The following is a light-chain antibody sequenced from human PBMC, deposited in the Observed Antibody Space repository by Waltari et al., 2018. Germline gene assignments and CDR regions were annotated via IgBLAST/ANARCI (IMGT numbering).Light chain of an antibody. V-gene: IGLV2-23*01. Sequence: QSGLTQPASVSGSPGQSIIISCTETSSGVGTYHRDAWYQQHPGKAPKVIIYEGNQRTAEVSKRCSDAKSGNTASLTISGLQAEDEADYYCSSYTETTTPRVFGGGTKLTVL. CDR3: SSYTETTTPRV. CDR1: SSGVGTYHR. CDR2: EGN. J-gene: IGLJ3*02.